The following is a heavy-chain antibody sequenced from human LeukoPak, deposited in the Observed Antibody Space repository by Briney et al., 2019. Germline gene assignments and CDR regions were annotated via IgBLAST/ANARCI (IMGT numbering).Heavy chain of an antibody. Sequence: GGSLRLSCAASGFTFSSHRMHWVRQAPGKGLVRVSRIKGDGSSTSYADSVKGRLTISRDNAKNTVYLQMNSLRGEDTAVYYCARGIPNSYGKDYWGQGTLVTVSS. CDR3: ARGIPNSYGKDY. V-gene: IGHV3-74*01. CDR1: GFTFSSHR. J-gene: IGHJ4*02. CDR2: IKGDGSST. D-gene: IGHD3-16*01.